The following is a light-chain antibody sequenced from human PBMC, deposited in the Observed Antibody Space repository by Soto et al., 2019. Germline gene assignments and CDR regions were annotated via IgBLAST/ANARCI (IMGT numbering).Light chain of an antibody. V-gene: IGKV3-15*01. CDR2: GAS. CDR3: QQYNNWPLT. J-gene: IGKJ4*01. CDR1: QSVNRN. Sequence: ERVMTQSPATLSVSPGERATLSCRASQSVNRNLAWYQQKPGQAPRLLISGASTRATGIPARFSGSGSGTEFTLTISSLQSEDFAVYYCQQYNNWPLTFGGGTKVDIK.